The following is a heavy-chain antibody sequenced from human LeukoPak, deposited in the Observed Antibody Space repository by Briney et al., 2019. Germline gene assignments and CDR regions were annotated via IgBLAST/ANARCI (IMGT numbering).Heavy chain of an antibody. CDR3: AALAVAGPFDY. CDR1: GYTFTSYY. D-gene: IGHD6-19*01. J-gene: IGHJ4*02. V-gene: IGHV1-46*01. CDR2: INPSGGST. Sequence: ASVKVSCKASGYTFTSYYMHWVRQAPGQGLEWMGIINPSGGSTSYAQKFQGGVTMTRDTSTSTVYMELSSLRSEDTAVYYCAALAVAGPFDYWGQGTLVTVSS.